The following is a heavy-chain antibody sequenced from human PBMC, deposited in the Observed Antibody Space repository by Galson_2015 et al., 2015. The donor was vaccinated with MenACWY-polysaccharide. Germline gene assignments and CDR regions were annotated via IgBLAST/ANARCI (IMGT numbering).Heavy chain of an antibody. CDR2: INGNGGNT. CDR1: GFTFSSYD. J-gene: IGHJ4*02. V-gene: IGHV3-23*01. D-gene: IGHD6-19*01. CDR3: GGYRSGWYNY. Sequence: SLRLSCAASGFTFSSYDMTWVRQAPGKGLEWVSSINGNGGNTYYAGSVKGRFTISRDNSKNTLYLQMNSLKAEDTAVYYCGGYRSGWYNYWGQGTLVTVSS.